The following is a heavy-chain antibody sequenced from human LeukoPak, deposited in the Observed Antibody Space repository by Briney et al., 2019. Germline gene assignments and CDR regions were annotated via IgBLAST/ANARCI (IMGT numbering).Heavy chain of an antibody. J-gene: IGHJ4*02. Sequence: PSETLSLTCAVYGGSSSGYYWSWIRQPPGKGLEWIGEINHSGSTNYNPSLKSRVTISVDTSKNQFSLKLSSVTAADTAVYYCARGHCSGGSCYSFVVDSVYFDYWGQGTLVTVSS. D-gene: IGHD2-15*01. V-gene: IGHV4-34*01. CDR3: ARGHCSGGSCYSFVVDSVYFDY. CDR1: GGSSSGYY. CDR2: INHSGST.